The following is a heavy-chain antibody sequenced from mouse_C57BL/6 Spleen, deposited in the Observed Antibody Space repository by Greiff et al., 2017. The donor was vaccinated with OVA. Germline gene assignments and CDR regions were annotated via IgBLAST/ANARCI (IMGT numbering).Heavy chain of an antibody. Sequence: VQLQQSGAELMKPGASVKLSCKATGYTFTGYWIEWVKQRPGHGLEWIGEILPGSGSTIYNEKFKGKATLTADTSSNTAYMQLSSLTTDDSAIDYCARGTLYYGNPWFAYWGQGTLVTVSA. D-gene: IGHD2-1*01. CDR2: ILPGSGST. CDR3: ARGTLYYGNPWFAY. CDR1: GYTFTGYW. V-gene: IGHV1-9*01. J-gene: IGHJ3*01.